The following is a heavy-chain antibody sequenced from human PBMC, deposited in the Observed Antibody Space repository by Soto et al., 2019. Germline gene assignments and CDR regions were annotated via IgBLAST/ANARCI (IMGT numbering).Heavy chain of an antibody. V-gene: IGHV3-21*01. CDR2: ISSSSSYI. CDR1: GFTFSSYS. J-gene: IGHJ4*02. D-gene: IGHD3-10*01. CDR3: ASSYSPRTNRGGVYYFDY. Sequence: PGGSLRLSCAASGFTFSSYSMNWVRQAPGKGLEWVSSISSSSSYIYYADSVKGRFTISRDNAKNSLHLQMNSLRAEDTAVYYCASSYSPRTNRGGVYYFDYWGQGTLVTVSS.